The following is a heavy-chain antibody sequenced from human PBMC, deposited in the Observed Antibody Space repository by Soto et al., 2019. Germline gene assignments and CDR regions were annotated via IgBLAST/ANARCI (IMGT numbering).Heavy chain of an antibody. CDR2: IDGGSGNT. Sequence: QVQLVQSGAEVKKPGASVKVSCKASGYTFTSYGIHWVRQAPGQGLECMGGIDGGSGNTKYSPKIQGRVTVTRDTSASTAYMELSSLRSEDTAVYYCARDRVLNGLFDYWGQGTLVTVS. D-gene: IGHD1-1*01. CDR3: ARDRVLNGLFDY. V-gene: IGHV1-3*01. J-gene: IGHJ4*02. CDR1: GYTFTSYG.